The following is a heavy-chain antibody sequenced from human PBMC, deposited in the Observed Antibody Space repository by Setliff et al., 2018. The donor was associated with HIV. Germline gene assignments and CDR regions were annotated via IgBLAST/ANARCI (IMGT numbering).Heavy chain of an antibody. CDR3: ARLSGGMVPNY. D-gene: IGHD3-10*01. CDR2: IYYSGST. Sequence: PSETLSLTCTVSGGSISNSRYYWSWIRQPPGKGLEWIGSIYYSGSTYYNPSLKSRVTISVDTSKNQFSLKLSSVTAADAAVYYCARLSGGMVPNYWGPGTLVTVSS. V-gene: IGHV4-39*01. J-gene: IGHJ4*02. CDR1: GGSISNSRYY.